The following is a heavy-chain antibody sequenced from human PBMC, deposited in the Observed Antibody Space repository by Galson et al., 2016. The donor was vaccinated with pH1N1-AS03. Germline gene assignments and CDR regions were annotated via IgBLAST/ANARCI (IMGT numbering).Heavy chain of an antibody. V-gene: IGHV3-7*03. J-gene: IGHJ4*02. CDR2: RNQDGSAV. D-gene: IGHD6-13*01. CDR3: TRGGYSSTWYWVY. Sequence: SLRLSCAASGFTFSDNYMNWIRQAPAKGLEWVANRNQDGSAVHYVDSVKGRFTISRDNAKNSLSLQMNSLRDEDTAVYYCTRGGYSSTWYWVYWGQGTLVTVSS. CDR1: GFTFSDNY.